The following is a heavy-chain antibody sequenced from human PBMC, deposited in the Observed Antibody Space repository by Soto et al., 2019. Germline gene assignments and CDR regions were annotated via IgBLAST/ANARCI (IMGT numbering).Heavy chain of an antibody. D-gene: IGHD2-21*01. J-gene: IGHJ6*02. Sequence: EVQLVESGGGLVQPGGSLRLYCAASGFTFSSYAMHWVRQAPGKGLEYVSAITSSGGNTDYGSSVKGRFTISRDNSKNTLYLQMGSLRAEDMAVYYCARRIPFGYGMDVWGQGTTVTVSS. CDR2: ITSSGGNT. CDR3: ARRIPFGYGMDV. V-gene: IGHV3-64*01. CDR1: GFTFSSYA.